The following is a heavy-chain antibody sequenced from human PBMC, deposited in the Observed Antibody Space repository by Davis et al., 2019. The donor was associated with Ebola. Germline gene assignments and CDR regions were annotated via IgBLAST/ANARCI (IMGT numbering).Heavy chain of an antibody. J-gene: IGHJ4*02. D-gene: IGHD1-26*01. CDR1: GLTFSSST. CDR3: TRDAGAVTDFDF. V-gene: IGHV3-30*04. Sequence: PGGSLRLSCAVSGLTFSSSTMHWVRQAPGKGLEWVAVISRDGSITAYADSVKGRFTVSRDNSNHALFVQMNSLRTEDTAVYYCTRDAGAVTDFDFWGQGTLVTVSS. CDR2: ISRDGSIT.